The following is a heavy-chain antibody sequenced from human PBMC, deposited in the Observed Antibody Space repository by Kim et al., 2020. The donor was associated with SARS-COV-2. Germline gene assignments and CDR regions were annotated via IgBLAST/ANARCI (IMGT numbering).Heavy chain of an antibody. Sequence: LSLTCAASGFTFSSYGMHWVRQAPGKGLEWVAVIWYDGSNKYYADSVKGRFTISRDNSKNTLYLQMNSLRAEDTAVYYCAREVNCGGDCGLDYWGQGTLVTVSS. J-gene: IGHJ4*02. CDR2: IWYDGSNK. CDR1: GFTFSSYG. D-gene: IGHD2-21*02. V-gene: IGHV3-33*01. CDR3: AREVNCGGDCGLDY.